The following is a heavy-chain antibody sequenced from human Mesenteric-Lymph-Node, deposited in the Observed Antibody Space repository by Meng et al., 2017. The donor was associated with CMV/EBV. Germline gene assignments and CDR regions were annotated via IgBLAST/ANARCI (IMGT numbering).Heavy chain of an antibody. V-gene: IGHV1-2*02. CDR2: INPYNGDT. J-gene: IGHJ4*02. Sequence: SCKTSGYTFKTYGITWVRQAPGQGLEWLGWINPYNGDTKFAEHFQGRVTMTRDTSISTAYMELSRLRSDDTAVYYCARGGYDSPFDYWGQGTLVTVSS. CDR3: ARGGYDSPFDY. D-gene: IGHD5-12*01. CDR1: GYTFKTYG.